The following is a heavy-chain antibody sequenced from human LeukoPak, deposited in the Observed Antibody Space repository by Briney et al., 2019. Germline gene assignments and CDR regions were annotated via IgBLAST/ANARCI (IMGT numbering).Heavy chain of an antibody. CDR3: ARRAGYCSGGSCYIGRYFDY. D-gene: IGHD2-15*01. J-gene: IGHJ4*02. CDR1: GGSISGYY. Sequence: SETLSLTCTVSGGSISGYYWSWIRQPPGKGPEWIGYIYDSGSTTYNPSLKSRVTISVDTSKNQFSLKLSSVTAADTAVYYCARRAGYCSGGSCYIGRYFDYWGQGTLVTVSS. V-gene: IGHV4-59*08. CDR2: IYDSGST.